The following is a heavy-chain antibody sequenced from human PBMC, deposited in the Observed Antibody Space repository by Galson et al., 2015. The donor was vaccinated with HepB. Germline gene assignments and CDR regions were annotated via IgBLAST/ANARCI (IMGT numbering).Heavy chain of an antibody. J-gene: IGHJ4*02. CDR3: ATTVAGTRGYFDY. CDR2: FDPEDGET. Sequence: SVKVSCKVSGYTPTELSMHWVRQAPGKGLEWMGGFDPEDGETIYAQKFQGRVTMTEDTSTDTAYMELSSLRSEDTAVYYCATTVAGTRGYFDYWGQGTLVTVSS. V-gene: IGHV1-24*01. D-gene: IGHD6-19*01. CDR1: GYTPTELS.